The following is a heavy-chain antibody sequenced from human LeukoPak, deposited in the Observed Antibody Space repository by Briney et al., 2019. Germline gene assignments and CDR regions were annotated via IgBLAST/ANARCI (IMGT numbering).Heavy chain of an antibody. CDR1: GFTFSSYW. V-gene: IGHV3-7*01. Sequence: GGSLRLSCAASGFTFSSYWISWVRQAPGKGLEWVANIKQDGSEKYYVDSVKGRFTISRDNAKNSLYLQMNSLRAEDTAVYYCARELELTYFDYWGQGTLVTVSS. J-gene: IGHJ4*02. CDR3: ARELELTYFDY. D-gene: IGHD1-7*01. CDR2: IKQDGSEK.